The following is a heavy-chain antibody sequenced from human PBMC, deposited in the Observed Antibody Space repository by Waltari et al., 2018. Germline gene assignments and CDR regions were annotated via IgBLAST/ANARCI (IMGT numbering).Heavy chain of an antibody. CDR1: GGSISSYY. Sequence: QVQLQESGPGLVKPSETLSLTCTVSGGSISSYYWSWIRQPAGKGLEWIGRIYTSGSTTYNPSIKSRVTMSVDTSKNQFSLKLSSVTAADMAVYYCARDAYSSSWSHSSAYFDYWGQGTLVTVSS. V-gene: IGHV4-4*07. D-gene: IGHD6-13*01. CDR3: ARDAYSSSWSHSSAYFDY. J-gene: IGHJ4*02. CDR2: IYTSGST.